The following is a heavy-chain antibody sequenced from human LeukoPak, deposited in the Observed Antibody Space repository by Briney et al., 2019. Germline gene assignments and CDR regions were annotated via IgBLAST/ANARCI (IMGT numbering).Heavy chain of an antibody. D-gene: IGHD4-17*01. CDR3: ARVRGTTVTLSGYYFDY. Sequence: TGGSLRLSCAASGFTFSSYWMSWVRQGPGKGLEWVANIKQDGSEKYYVDSVKGRFTISRDNAKNSLYLQMNSLRAEDTAVYYCARVRGTTVTLSGYYFDYWGQGTLVTVSS. V-gene: IGHV3-7*01. CDR1: GFTFSSYW. J-gene: IGHJ4*02. CDR2: IKQDGSEK.